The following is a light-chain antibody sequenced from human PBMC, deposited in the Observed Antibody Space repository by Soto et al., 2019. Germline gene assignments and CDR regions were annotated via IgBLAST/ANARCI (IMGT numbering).Light chain of an antibody. CDR2: AAS. V-gene: IGKV1-39*01. J-gene: IGKJ2*01. Sequence: DIQMTQSPSSLSASVGDRVTITCRASQSISSYLNWYQQKPGKAPKLLIYAASSLQSGVRSRFSGSGSGTDFPLTISSLQPEDFATYYCQQSYSTLHTFGQGTKLEIK. CDR3: QQSYSTLHT. CDR1: QSISSY.